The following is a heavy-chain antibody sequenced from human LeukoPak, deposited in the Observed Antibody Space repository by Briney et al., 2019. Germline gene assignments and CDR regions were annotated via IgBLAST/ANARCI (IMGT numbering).Heavy chain of an antibody. CDR2: TYYRSKWYN. V-gene: IGHV6-1*01. CDR3: ARAGLYYYGSGSYYPAPHAFDI. D-gene: IGHD3-10*01. CDR1: GDSVSSNSAA. J-gene: IGHJ3*02. Sequence: SQTLSLTCAISGDSVSSNSAAWNWIRQSPSRGLEWLERTYYRSKWYNDYAVSVKSRITINPDTSKNQFSLQLNSVTPEDTAVYYCARAGLYYYGSGSYYPAPHAFDIWGQGTMVTVSS.